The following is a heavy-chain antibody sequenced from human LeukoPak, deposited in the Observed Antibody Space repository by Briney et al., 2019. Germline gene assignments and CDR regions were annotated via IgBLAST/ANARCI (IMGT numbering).Heavy chain of an antibody. Sequence: GASVKVSCKASGYTFTSYGISWVRQAPGQGLEWMGWISAYNGNTNYAQKLQGRVTMTTDTSTSTAYMELRSLRSDDTAVYYCARGRPERSRGRTYYDFWSGYDIWFDPWGQGTLVTVSS. CDR1: GYTFTSYG. CDR2: ISAYNGNT. V-gene: IGHV1-18*01. D-gene: IGHD3-3*01. J-gene: IGHJ5*02. CDR3: ARGRPERSRGRTYYDFWSGYDIWFDP.